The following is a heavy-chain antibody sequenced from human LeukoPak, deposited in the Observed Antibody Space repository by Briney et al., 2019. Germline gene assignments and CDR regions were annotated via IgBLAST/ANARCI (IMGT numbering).Heavy chain of an antibody. D-gene: IGHD3-22*01. CDR3: ARGGVVVPTDY. J-gene: IGHJ4*02. CDR1: GFTVSSNY. V-gene: IGHV3-48*04. Sequence: GGSLRLSCAASGFTVSSNYMSWVRQAPGKGLEWLSYITSSSRTIYYADSVKGRFTISRDNAKNSLYLQMNSLRAEDTAVYYCARGGVVVPTDYWAREPWSPSPQ. CDR2: ITSSSRTI.